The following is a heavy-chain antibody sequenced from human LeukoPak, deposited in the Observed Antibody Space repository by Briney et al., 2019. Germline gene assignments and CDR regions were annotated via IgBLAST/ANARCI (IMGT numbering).Heavy chain of an antibody. CDR1: GGSFSGYY. CDR2: INHSGST. J-gene: IGHJ6*02. D-gene: IGHD1-14*01. Sequence: SETLSLTCAVYGGSFSGYYWSWIRQPPGKGLEGIGEINHSGSTNYNPSLKSRVTISVDTSKNQFSLQLRSVTAADTAVYYCARGPVSFYYYYYGMDVWGQGTTVTVSS. V-gene: IGHV4-34*01. CDR3: ARGPVSFYYYYYGMDV.